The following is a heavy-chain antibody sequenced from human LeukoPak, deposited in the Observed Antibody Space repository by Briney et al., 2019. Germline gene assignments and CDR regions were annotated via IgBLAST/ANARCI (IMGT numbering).Heavy chain of an antibody. CDR2: IYYSGST. CDR1: SGSIYSSNYY. D-gene: IGHD2-21*02. Sequence: SETLSLTCTVSSGSIYSSNYYWGWIRQPPGKGLEWIGSIYYSGSTYYNSSLKSRVTISVDTSKNQFSLKLSSLTAADTAVYYCARAAYCGGDCYLFDYWGQGTLVTVFS. J-gene: IGHJ4*02. CDR3: ARAAYCGGDCYLFDY. V-gene: IGHV4-39*01.